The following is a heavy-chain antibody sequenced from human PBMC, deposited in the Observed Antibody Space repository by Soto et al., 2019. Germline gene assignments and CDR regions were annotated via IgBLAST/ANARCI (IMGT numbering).Heavy chain of an antibody. CDR1: GTIFSSYT. V-gene: IGHV1-69*08. CDR3: ARGLGGRMDD. Sequence: QVQLVQSGAEVKKPGSSVSVSCKASGTIFSSYTISWVRQAPGQGLEWMGRIIPILGETNSAQKFQDRVTLTADTSTNTAYMELNSLRVEDTAVYYCARGLGGRMDDWGQGTTVTVSS. D-gene: IGHD3-16*01. CDR2: IIPILGET. J-gene: IGHJ6*02.